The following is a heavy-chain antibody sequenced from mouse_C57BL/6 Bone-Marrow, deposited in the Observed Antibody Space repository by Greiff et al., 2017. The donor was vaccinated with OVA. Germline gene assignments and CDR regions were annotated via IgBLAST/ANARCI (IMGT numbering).Heavy chain of an antibody. D-gene: IGHD1-1*01. CDR1: GFTFSDYY. J-gene: IGHJ1*03. CDR3: ARDRHYYYGSSYGYWYFDV. Sequence: EVMLVESEGGLVQPGSSMKLSCTASGFTFSDYYMAWVRQVPEKGLEWVANINYDGSSTYYLDSLKSRFIISRDNAKNILYLQMSSLKSEDTATYYCARDRHYYYGSSYGYWYFDVWGTGTTVTVSS. V-gene: IGHV5-16*01. CDR2: INYDGSST.